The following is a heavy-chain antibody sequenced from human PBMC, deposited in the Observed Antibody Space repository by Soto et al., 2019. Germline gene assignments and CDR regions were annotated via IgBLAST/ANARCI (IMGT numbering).Heavy chain of an antibody. CDR2: ISDGGSYT. Sequence: PGGSLRLSCVASGFIFSDCYMAWIRRAPGKGLEWVSYISDGGSYTNHGNSVRGRVSVSRDDARNSLYLQIKNLRVEDTGVYYCARAPGAVNSYAGVDVWGQGTTVTVSS. J-gene: IGHJ6*02. V-gene: IGHV3-11*05. D-gene: IGHD6-19*01. CDR3: ARAPGAVNSYAGVDV. CDR1: GFIFSDCY.